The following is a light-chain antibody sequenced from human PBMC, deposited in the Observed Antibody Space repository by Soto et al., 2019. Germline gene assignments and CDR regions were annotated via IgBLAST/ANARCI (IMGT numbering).Light chain of an antibody. CDR2: EVS. V-gene: IGLV2-14*01. CDR1: SSDVGGYNY. J-gene: IGLJ2*01. Sequence: QSVLTQPASVSGSPGQSITISCTGTSSDVGGYNYVSWYQQHPGKAPKLMIYEVSNRPSGGSNRFSGSKSGNTASLTISGLQAEDEADYYCSSYTSSSTVFGGGTK. CDR3: SSYTSSSTV.